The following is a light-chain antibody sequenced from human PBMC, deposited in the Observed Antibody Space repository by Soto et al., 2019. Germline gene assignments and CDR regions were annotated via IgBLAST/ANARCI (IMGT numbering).Light chain of an antibody. J-gene: IGLJ2*01. CDR3: QTWGTGHVG. CDR2: LNSDGSH. CDR1: SGHSSYA. Sequence: QPVLTQSPSASASLGASVKLTCTLSSGHSSYAIAWHQQQPEKGPRYLMKLNSDGSHSKGDGIPDRFSGSSSGAERYLTISSLQSEDEADYYCQTWGTGHVGFGGGTKLTVL. V-gene: IGLV4-69*01.